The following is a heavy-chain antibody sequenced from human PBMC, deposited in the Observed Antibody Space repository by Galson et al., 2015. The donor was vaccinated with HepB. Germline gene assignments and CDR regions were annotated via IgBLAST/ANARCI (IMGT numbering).Heavy chain of an antibody. CDR2: IFPDDSDT. CDR3: ARLLGYCSGGSCYTGEDSFEI. V-gene: IGHV5-51*01. J-gene: IGHJ3*02. CDR1: GYSFTSHW. Sequence: QSGAEVKRPGESLKISCKGSGYSFTSHWIGWVRQMPGKGLEWTGIIFPDDSDTRYSPSFQGQVTMSADKSISTAYLQWSNLKASDTAMYYCARLLGYCSGGSCYTGEDSFEIWGQGTMVTVSS. D-gene: IGHD2-15*01.